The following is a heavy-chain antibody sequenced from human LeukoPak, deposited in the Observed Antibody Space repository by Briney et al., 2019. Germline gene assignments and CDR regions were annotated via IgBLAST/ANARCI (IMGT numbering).Heavy chain of an antibody. CDR3: ASQRKYCTNGVCYGWFDP. CDR2: ISGSGGST. D-gene: IGHD2-8*01. Sequence: GGSLRLSCAAPGFTFSSYAMSWVRQAPGKGLEWVSAISGSGGSTYYADSVKGRFTISRDNSKNTLYLQMNSLRAEDTAVYYCASQRKYCTNGVCYGWFDPWGQGTLVTVSS. CDR1: GFTFSSYA. V-gene: IGHV3-23*01. J-gene: IGHJ5*02.